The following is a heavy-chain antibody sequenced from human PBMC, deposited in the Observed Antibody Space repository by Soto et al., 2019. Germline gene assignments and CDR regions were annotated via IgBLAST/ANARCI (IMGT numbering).Heavy chain of an antibody. CDR2: INPNSGGT. CDR3: ATRRGDIVGATTPYDGFDT. CDR1: GYTFTDYY. J-gene: IGHJ3*02. V-gene: IGHV1-2*02. Sequence: ASVKVSCKASGYTFTDYYMHWVLQAPGQGLEWMGWINPNSGGTNYAQKFQGRVTMTRDTSISTAYMELSRLRSDDTAVYYCATRRGDIVGATTPYDGFDTWGQGTMVTVSS. D-gene: IGHD1-26*01.